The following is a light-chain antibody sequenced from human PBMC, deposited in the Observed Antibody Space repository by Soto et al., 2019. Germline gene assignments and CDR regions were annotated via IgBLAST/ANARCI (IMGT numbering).Light chain of an antibody. V-gene: IGKV3-11*01. Sequence: EIVLTQSPATLSLSPGERATLSCRASQSVSSYLAWYQQKPGQAPRLLIYDASNKATCIPARFSGSGSGTAFTLTIGSIEPEDFAVYYCQQRSNWSFGGGTKVEIK. CDR2: DAS. CDR1: QSVSSY. CDR3: QQRSNWS. J-gene: IGKJ4*01.